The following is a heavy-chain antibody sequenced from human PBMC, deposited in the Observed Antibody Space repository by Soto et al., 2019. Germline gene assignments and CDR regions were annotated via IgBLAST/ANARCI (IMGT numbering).Heavy chain of an antibody. V-gene: IGHV3-21*01. CDR3: ARGIPGSH. D-gene: IGHD2-21*01. CDR2: ISSSSTYI. CDR1: GFTFSDSG. J-gene: IGHJ4*02. Sequence: VGSLRLSCAASGFTFSDSGMNWVRQAPGKGLEWVSSISSSSTYIYYADSVKGRFTISRDNAKNSLYLQMNSLRAEDTAVYYCARGIPGSHWGQGTLVTVSS.